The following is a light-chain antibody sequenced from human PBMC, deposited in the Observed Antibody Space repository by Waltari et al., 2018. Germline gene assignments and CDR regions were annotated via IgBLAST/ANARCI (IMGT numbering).Light chain of an antibody. Sequence: DIQMTQSPSSLSASVGDSITITCRASQGIDNYLAWFQQKPGKAPQSLIYAASTLQSGVPSKFSGSGFGTDFTLTIIGLQPEDFATYCCQQYDSYPHTFGQGTRLEVK. CDR2: AAS. CDR1: QGIDNY. CDR3: QQYDSYPHT. V-gene: IGKV1-16*02. J-gene: IGKJ2*01.